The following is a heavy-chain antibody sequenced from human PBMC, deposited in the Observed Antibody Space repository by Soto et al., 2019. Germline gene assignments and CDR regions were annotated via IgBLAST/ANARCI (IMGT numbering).Heavy chain of an antibody. Sequence: QPXASLRLSCAASGFTFSSYAMSWVRQAPGKGLEWVSAISGSGGSTYYADSVKGRFTISRDNSKNPLYLQMNSLRAEDTAVYYCAIILGSGGNWGQGTLVTVSS. CDR1: GFTFSSYA. CDR3: AIILGSGGN. CDR2: ISGSGGST. D-gene: IGHD3-10*01. J-gene: IGHJ4*02. V-gene: IGHV3-23*01.